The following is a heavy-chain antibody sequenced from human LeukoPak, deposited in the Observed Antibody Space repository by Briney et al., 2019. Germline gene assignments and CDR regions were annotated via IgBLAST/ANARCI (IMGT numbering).Heavy chain of an antibody. Sequence: GGSLRLSCAASGFTFSNYGVHWVRQAPGKGLEWVAFIQFDGSDIFYADSVKGRFSVSRDNSKNTLYLQMNSLRAEDTAVYYCARDLKQQLVSDYYYGMDVWGQGTTVTVSS. J-gene: IGHJ6*02. CDR1: GFTFSNYG. D-gene: IGHD6-13*01. CDR3: ARDLKQQLVSDYYYGMDV. CDR2: IQFDGSDI. V-gene: IGHV3-30*02.